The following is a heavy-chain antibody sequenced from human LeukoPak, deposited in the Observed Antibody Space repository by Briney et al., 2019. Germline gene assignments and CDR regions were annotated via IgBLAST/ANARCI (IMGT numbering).Heavy chain of an antibody. V-gene: IGHV1-18*04. CDR2: ISVSNGDT. CDR1: GYTFTSSG. CDR3: ASLPYGANYFDP. D-gene: IGHD4-17*01. J-gene: IGHJ5*02. Sequence: ASVKVSCKASGYTFTSSGVTWVRQAPGQGLEWMGWISVSNGDTKYAQKFQGRLTMTTDTSTNSAYMELRSLRSDDTAVYYCASLPYGANYFDPWGQGTLVTVSS.